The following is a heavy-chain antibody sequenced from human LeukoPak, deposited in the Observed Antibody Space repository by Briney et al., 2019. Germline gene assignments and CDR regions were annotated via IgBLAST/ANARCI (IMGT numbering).Heavy chain of an antibody. CDR3: ARDPPYYDSSGYYYDY. Sequence: GGSLRLSCAASGLTFSPYRMNWVRQAPGKGLEWVSSISGSSLYIYYADSVKGRFTISRDNAKNSLYLQMNSLRAEDTAVYYCARDPPYYDSSGYYYDYWGQGALVTVSS. J-gene: IGHJ4*02. CDR2: ISGSSLYI. CDR1: GLTFSPYR. D-gene: IGHD3-22*01. V-gene: IGHV3-21*01.